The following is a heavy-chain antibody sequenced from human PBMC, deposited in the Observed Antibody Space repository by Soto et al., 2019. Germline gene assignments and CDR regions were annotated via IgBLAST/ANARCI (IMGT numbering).Heavy chain of an antibody. V-gene: IGHV1-2*04. CDR1: GYTFTDYY. J-gene: IGHJ4*02. CDR2: INPSSGTA. CDR3: ARGYSSSGVFDY. D-gene: IGHD6-6*01. Sequence: QVQLVQSGAEVKNPGASVKVSCKTSGYTFTDYYLHWVRQAPGQGLEWMGWINPSSGTAHSAQEFQGWVTMTRDTSMSTASMELTRLTSDESAVYYCARGYSSSGVFDYWGQGTLVTVSS.